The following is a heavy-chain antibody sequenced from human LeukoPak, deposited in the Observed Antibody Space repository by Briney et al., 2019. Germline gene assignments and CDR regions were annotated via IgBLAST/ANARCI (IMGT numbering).Heavy chain of an antibody. CDR1: GYTFTSYG. D-gene: IGHD3-10*01. J-gene: IGHJ4*02. V-gene: IGHV1-18*01. CDR3: ARALWPYYYGSGSYYGPFDY. CDR2: ISAYNGNT. Sequence: GASVKVSCKASGYTFTSYGISWARQAPGQGLEWMGWISAYNGNTNYAQKLQGRVTMTTDTSTSTAYMELRSLRSDDTAVYYCARALWPYYYGSGSYYGPFDYWGQGTLVTVSS.